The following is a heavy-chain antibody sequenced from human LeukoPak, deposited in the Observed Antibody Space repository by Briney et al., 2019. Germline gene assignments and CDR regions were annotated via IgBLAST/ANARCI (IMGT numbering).Heavy chain of an antibody. CDR2: IGNTET. CDR1: GFTFDTYA. D-gene: IGHD3-10*01. V-gene: IGHV3-23*01. CDR3: AKDAIRGNGIYDAFDI. J-gene: IGHJ3*02. Sequence: GGSLRLSCAASGFTFDTYAMSWVRQAPGKGLEWVSAIGNTETYYADSVKGRFTISRDNRQNTVYLQMASLRAEDTAVYFCAKDAIRGNGIYDAFDIWGQGTRVTVSS.